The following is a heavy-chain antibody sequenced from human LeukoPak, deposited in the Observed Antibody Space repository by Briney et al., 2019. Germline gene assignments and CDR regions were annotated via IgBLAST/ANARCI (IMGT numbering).Heavy chain of an antibody. D-gene: IGHD2-2*01. J-gene: IGHJ5*02. CDR1: GGSISSSPYY. CDR2: IYYRGST. CDR3: ARHYLSDGILSTFDP. V-gene: IGHV4-39*01. Sequence: SETLSLTCTVSGGSISSSPYYWGWIRQPPGNGLEWIGTIYYRGSTYSNPSLNSRVTISLDTSQHQFPLRLRSVTAADTALYYCARHYLSDGILSTFDPWGQGTLVTVSS.